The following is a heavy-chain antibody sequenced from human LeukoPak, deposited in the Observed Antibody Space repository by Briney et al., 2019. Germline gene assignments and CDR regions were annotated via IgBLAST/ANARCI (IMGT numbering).Heavy chain of an antibody. CDR3: SRNSGTLTGWPFDI. CDR1: GFIFRDHA. J-gene: IGHJ3*02. V-gene: IGHV3-49*04. D-gene: IGHD5-12*01. Sequence: GRSLRLACTAPGFIFRDHAMSSGRQARGKGLEWVGFIRTRDYSETTEHAASATGRFTISSDDSNDIAYLQMNSLKTEDPPVYYCSRNSGTLTGWPFDIWGQGTMVTVSS. CDR2: IRTRDYSETT.